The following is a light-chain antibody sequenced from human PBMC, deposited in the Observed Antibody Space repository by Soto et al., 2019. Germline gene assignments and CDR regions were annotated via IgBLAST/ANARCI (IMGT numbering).Light chain of an antibody. CDR3: QEYSKCPLFT. J-gene: IGKJ3*01. Sequence: ERVVTQSPGILSVSSGDRATLSCRASQSISTNLAWYQQKPGQAPTLLIYAASTRATGIPARFTGSGSGTDFTLTISRLQSEDFAVYYCQEYSKCPLFTFGPVTRVDIK. V-gene: IGKV3-15*01. CDR1: QSISTN. CDR2: AAS.